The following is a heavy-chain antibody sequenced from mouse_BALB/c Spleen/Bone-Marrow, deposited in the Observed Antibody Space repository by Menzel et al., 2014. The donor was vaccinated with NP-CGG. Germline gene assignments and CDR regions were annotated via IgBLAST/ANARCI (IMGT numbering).Heavy chain of an antibody. Sequence: QVQLQQSGTELVKPGASVKLSCKASGYTFTSYWIHWVKQGPGQGLEWIGEIHPSNGRTNYSEKFKTKATLTVDKSSSAAHMQLSSMTSEESAVYYCARGTARAMMDYWGQGTSVTVSS. D-gene: IGHD3-2*01. CDR3: ARGTARAMMDY. CDR2: IHPSNGRT. J-gene: IGHJ4*01. V-gene: IGHV1S81*02. CDR1: GYTFTSYW.